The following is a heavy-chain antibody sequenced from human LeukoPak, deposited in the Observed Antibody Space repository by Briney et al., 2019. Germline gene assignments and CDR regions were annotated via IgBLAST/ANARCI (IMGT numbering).Heavy chain of an antibody. J-gene: IGHJ6*03. CDR3: ARLSEPHYYYYYYMDV. Sequence: GGSLRLSCAASGFTFSSYSMNWVRQAPGKGLEWVSYISSSSSTIYYADSVKGRFTISRDNAKNSLYLQMNSLRDEDTAVYYCARLSEPHYYYYYYMDVWGKGTTVTVSS. V-gene: IGHV3-48*02. CDR2: ISSSSSTI. CDR1: GFTFSSYS.